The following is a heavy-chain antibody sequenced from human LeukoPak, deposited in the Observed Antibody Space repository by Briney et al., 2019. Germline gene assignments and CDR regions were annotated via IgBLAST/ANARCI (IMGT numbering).Heavy chain of an antibody. V-gene: IGHV3-23*01. CDR2: ISGGGGST. CDR1: GFTFSSYA. J-gene: IGHJ4*02. D-gene: IGHD3-22*01. Sequence: GGSLRLSCAASGFTFSSYAMSWVRQAPGKGLEWVSAISGGGGSTYYADSVKRRFTISSDNSKNTLYLQMNSLRAEDTAVYYCAKARFDYYDSSGYYGLFDYWGQGTLVTVSS. CDR3: AKARFDYYDSSGYYGLFDY.